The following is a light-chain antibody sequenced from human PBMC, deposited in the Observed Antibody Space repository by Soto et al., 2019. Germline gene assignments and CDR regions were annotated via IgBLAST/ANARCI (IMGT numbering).Light chain of an antibody. V-gene: IGKV3-20*01. J-gene: IGKJ2*01. CDR3: QQYGSSRPYT. Sequence: EIVLTQSPGTLSLSPGERATLSCRASQSVSSSYLAWYQQKPGQAPRLLIYGASSRATGIPDRFSGSGSGTDFTLTISRLEPEDFAVYYCQQYGSSRPYTFGQGTTLEIK. CDR1: QSVSSSY. CDR2: GAS.